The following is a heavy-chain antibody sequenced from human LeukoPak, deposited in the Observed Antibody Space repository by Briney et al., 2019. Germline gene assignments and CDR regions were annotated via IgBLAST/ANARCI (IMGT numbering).Heavy chain of an antibody. CDR3: AIWAYSSGWFSFDY. J-gene: IGHJ4*02. V-gene: IGHV4-39*01. CDR2: IYYSGST. Sequence: SETLSLTCTVSGGSISSSSYYWGWIRQPPGKGLEWIGSIYYSGSTYYNPSLKSRVTISVDTSKNQFSLKLSSVTAADTAVYYCAIWAYSSGWFSFDYWGQGTLVTVSS. D-gene: IGHD6-19*01. CDR1: GGSISSSSYY.